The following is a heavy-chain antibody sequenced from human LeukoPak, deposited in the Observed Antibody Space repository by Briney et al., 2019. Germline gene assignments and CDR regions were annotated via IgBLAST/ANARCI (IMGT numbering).Heavy chain of an antibody. J-gene: IGHJ5*02. CDR3: ASQYYYASRGYYNPEWLGP. CDR2: ISRSGTII. CDR1: GCIFSSYD. D-gene: IGHD3-22*01. Sequence: PGGSLRLSCAASGCIFSSYDMNWVRQAPGRGLEWVSFISRSGTIIYYTDSVKGRFTISRDNAKNSLYLEMNSLRAEDRAVYYCASQYYYASRGYYNPEWLGPWGQG. V-gene: IGHV3-48*03.